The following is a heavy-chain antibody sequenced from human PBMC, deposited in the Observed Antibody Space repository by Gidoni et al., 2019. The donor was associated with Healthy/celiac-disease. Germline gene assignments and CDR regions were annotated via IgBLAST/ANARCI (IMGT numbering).Heavy chain of an antibody. V-gene: IGHV3-9*01. J-gene: IGHJ4*02. CDR3: AKVPGSGYDFWSGSGYYFDY. CDR2: ISWNSGSI. D-gene: IGHD3-3*01. Sequence: EVQLVESGGGLVQPGRSLRLSCAASGFTFDDYAMHWVRQAPGKGLEWVSGISWNSGSIGYADSVKGRFTISRDNAKNSLYLQMNSLRAEDTALYYCAKVPGSGYDFWSGSGYYFDYWGQGTLVTVSS. CDR1: GFTFDDYA.